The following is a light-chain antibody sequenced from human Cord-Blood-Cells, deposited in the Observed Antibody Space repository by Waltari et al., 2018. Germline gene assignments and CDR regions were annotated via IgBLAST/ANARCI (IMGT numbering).Light chain of an antibody. Sequence: QSALTQPASVSGSPGQSITISCTGTSSDVGGYNYVSWYQQHPGKAPKLVVYEVSNRPSGVSIRFSDSKSGNTASLTISGLQAEDEADYYCSSYTSSSTLVFGGGTKLTVL. CDR1: SSDVGGYNY. J-gene: IGLJ2*01. CDR3: SSYTSSSTLV. V-gene: IGLV2-14*01. CDR2: EVS.